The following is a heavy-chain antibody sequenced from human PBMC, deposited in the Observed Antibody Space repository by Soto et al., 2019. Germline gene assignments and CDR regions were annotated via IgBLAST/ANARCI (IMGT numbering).Heavy chain of an antibody. CDR3: ARVDSYDISGYYGY. CDR2: ISGYTGNT. V-gene: IGHV1-18*04. J-gene: IGHJ4*02. D-gene: IGHD3-22*01. CDR1: GYTFTIYG. Sequence: QVQLVQSGAEVKKPGASVKVSCKASGYTFTIYGISWVRQAPGQGLEWMGWISGYTGNTDYAQNLQDRVTMTTDASTSSIYMELRSLRSDDTAVYYCARVDSYDISGYYGYWGQGTLITVSS.